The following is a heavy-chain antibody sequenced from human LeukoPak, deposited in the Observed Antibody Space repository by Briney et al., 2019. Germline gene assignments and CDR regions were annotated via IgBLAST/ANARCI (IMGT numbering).Heavy chain of an antibody. CDR3: ARERWQKLALLFDY. J-gene: IGHJ4*02. Sequence: PGGSLRLSCAASGFTFSSYAMSWVRQAPGKGLEWVSGVSGSGGSTYYADSVKGRFTISRDNAKNTLYLQMNSLRAEDTAVYYCARERWQKLALLFDYWGQGTLVTVSS. CDR1: GFTFSSYA. V-gene: IGHV3-23*01. D-gene: IGHD6-13*01. CDR2: VSGSGGST.